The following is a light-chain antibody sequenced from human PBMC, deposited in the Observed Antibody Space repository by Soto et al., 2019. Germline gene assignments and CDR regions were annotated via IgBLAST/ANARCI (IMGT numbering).Light chain of an antibody. V-gene: IGKV3-15*01. CDR2: GAS. J-gene: IGKJ4*01. CDR1: ETVATN. CDR3: QQYNNWPVT. Sequence: EVLMTQSPATLSLSPGERATLSCWASETVATNLAWYQQKPGQAPRLLISGASTRAAGISDRFRGSGSGTEFTLTISSLQSEDSAVYYCQQYNNWPVTFGGGTKVEIK.